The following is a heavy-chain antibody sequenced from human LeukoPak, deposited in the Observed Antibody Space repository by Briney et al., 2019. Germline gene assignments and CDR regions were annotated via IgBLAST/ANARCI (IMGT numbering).Heavy chain of an antibody. J-gene: IGHJ4*02. CDR3: ARGQGRMYYYGSGSYRIYYDY. Sequence: SGGSLRLSCAASGFTFSSYSMNWVRQAPGKGLEWVSYISSSSTIYYADSVKGRFTISRDNAKNSLYLQMNSLRAEDTAVYYCARGQGRMYYYGSGSYRIYYDYWGQGTLVTVSS. V-gene: IGHV3-48*04. D-gene: IGHD3-10*01. CDR1: GFTFSSYS. CDR2: ISSSSTI.